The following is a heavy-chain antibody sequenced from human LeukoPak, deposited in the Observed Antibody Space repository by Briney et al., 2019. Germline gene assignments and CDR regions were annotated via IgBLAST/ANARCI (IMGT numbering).Heavy chain of an antibody. CDR3: ASPYSGYVGEKYNWFDP. V-gene: IGHV3-7*03. Sequence: GGSLRLSCAASGFTFSNYGMHWVRQAPGKGLEWVANIKQDGSEKYYVDSVKGRFTISRDNAKNSLYLQMNSLRAEDTAVYYCASPYSGYVGEKYNWFDPWGQGTLVTVSS. CDR2: IKQDGSEK. CDR1: GFTFSNYG. J-gene: IGHJ5*02. D-gene: IGHD5-12*01.